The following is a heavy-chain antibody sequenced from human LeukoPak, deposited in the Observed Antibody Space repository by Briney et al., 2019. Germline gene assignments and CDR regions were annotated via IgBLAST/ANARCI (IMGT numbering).Heavy chain of an antibody. J-gene: IGHJ4*02. D-gene: IGHD2-2*01. CDR1: GFTFSSYS. Sequence: GGSLRLSCAASGFTFSSYSMNWVRQAPGRGLEWVSSISSSSSYIYYADSVKGRFTISRDNAKNSLYLQMNSLRAEDTAVYYCARAIVVVPAAMLDYWGQGTLVTVSS. CDR2: ISSSSSYI. CDR3: ARAIVVVPAAMLDY. V-gene: IGHV3-21*01.